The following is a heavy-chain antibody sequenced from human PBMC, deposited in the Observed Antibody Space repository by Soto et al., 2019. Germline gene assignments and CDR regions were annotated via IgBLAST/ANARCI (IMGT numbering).Heavy chain of an antibody. D-gene: IGHD6-25*01. CDR3: ARLPARAPCYYSYGMDV. Sequence: GETLKISCKGSGYSFTSYWIGWVRQMPGKGLEWMGIIYPGDSDTRYSPSFQGQVTTSADKSISTAYLQWSSLKASDTPMYYCARLPARAPCYYSYGMDVWGQGTTVTVSS. CDR2: IYPGDSDT. CDR1: GYSFTSYW. J-gene: IGHJ6*02. V-gene: IGHV5-51*01.